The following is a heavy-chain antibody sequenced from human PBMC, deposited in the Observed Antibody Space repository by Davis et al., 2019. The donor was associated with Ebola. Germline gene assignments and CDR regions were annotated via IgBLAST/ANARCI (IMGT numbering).Heavy chain of an antibody. D-gene: IGHD1-26*01. V-gene: IGHV4-59*01. CDR1: GGSISSYY. CDR3: ARDLSVGATNDAFDI. J-gene: IGHJ3*02. CDR2: IYYSGST. Sequence: PGGSLRLSCTVSGGSISSYYWSWIRQPPGKGLEWIGYIYYSGSTNYNPSLKSRVTISVDTSKNQFSLKLSSVTAADTAVYYCARDLSVGATNDAFDIWGQGTMVTVSS.